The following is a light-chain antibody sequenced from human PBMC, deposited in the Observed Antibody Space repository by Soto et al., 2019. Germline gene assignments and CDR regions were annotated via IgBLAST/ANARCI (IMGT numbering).Light chain of an antibody. Sequence: DVHMGQSASTRSACVGDRVTITCRASQSISSWLAWYQQKPGKAPNLLIYKASTLESGVPSRFSGSGSGTEFTLTISSLQPDDFATYYCQQYNSYWTFGQGTKVDIK. V-gene: IGKV1-5*03. CDR2: KAS. CDR3: QQYNSYWT. J-gene: IGKJ1*01. CDR1: QSISSW.